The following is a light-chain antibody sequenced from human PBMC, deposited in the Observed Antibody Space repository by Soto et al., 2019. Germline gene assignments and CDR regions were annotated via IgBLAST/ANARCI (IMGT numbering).Light chain of an antibody. V-gene: IGLV2-23*02. J-gene: IGLJ2*01. CDR2: EAN. CDR1: SSDVGSYNL. Sequence: QSVLTQPASVSGSPGQSITISCTGTSSDVGSYNLVSWYQQHPGKVPKLVIYEANKRPTGVSNRFSGSKSGNTASLTISGLRAEDEADYYCCSYSSSATFAFGGGTKLTVL. CDR3: CSYSSSATFA.